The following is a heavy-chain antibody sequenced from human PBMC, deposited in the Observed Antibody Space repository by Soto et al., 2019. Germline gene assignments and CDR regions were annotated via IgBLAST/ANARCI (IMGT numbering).Heavy chain of an antibody. CDR2: IYYSGST. CDR1: GGSISSYY. D-gene: IGHD3-3*01. CDR3: ARVGITIFVVVVFDY. Sequence: SETLSLTCTVSGGSISSYYWSLMRQPPGKGLEWIGYIYYSGSTNYNPSLKSRVTISVDTSKNQFSLKLSSVTAADTEVYYCARVGITIFVVVVFDYWGQGTLVTVSS. V-gene: IGHV4-59*01. J-gene: IGHJ4*02.